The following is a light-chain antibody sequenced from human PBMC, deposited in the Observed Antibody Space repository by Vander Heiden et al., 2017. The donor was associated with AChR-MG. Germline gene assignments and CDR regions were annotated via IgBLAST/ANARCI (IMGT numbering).Light chain of an antibody. CDR2: QDS. V-gene: IGLV3-1*01. CDR3: QAWYSNTVV. J-gene: IGLJ2*01. CDR1: GLGDKL. Sequence: SYELTQPPSVSVSPGPTASITCSGDGLGDKLVSWYQQRPGQSPVLVIYQDSRRPSGIPARFSGSNSGNTATLAISGTQAVDEADYYCQAWYSNTVVFGGGTKLTVL.